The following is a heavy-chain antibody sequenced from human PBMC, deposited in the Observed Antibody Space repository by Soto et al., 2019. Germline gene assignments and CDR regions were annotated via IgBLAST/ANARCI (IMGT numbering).Heavy chain of an antibody. Sequence: ASETLSLTCAVYGGSFSGYYWSWIRQPPGKGLEWIGEINHSGSTNYNPSLKSRVTISVDTSKNQFSLKLSSVTAADTAVYYCAGEEALTTGTPGRGWFDPWGQGTLVTVSS. V-gene: IGHV4-34*01. CDR1: GGSFSGYY. CDR2: INHSGST. J-gene: IGHJ5*02. CDR3: AGEEALTTGTPGRGWFDP. D-gene: IGHD1-1*01.